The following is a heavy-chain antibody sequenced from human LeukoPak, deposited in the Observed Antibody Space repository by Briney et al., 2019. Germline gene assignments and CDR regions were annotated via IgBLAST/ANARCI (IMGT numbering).Heavy chain of an antibody. V-gene: IGHV4-61*08. CDR2: IYYSGST. J-gene: IGHJ4*02. CDR1: GGSVSSGGYY. D-gene: IGHD5-18*01. Sequence: KPSETLSLTCTVSGGSVSSGGYYWNWIRQPPGEGLEWIGYIYYSGSTNYNPSLKSRVTISVDTSKSQFSLNLYSVTAADTAVYYCARGNEVHTAMVLGGYYFGYWGQGTLVTVSS. CDR3: ARGNEVHTAMVLGGYYFGY.